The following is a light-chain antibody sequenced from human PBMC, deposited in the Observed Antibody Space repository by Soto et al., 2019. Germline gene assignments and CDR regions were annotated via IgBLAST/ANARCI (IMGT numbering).Light chain of an antibody. Sequence: QLVLTQSPSASASLGASVKLTCTLSSGHSSYATAWLQQQPEKGPRYLMKLNSDGSHSKGDGIPDRFSGSSSGAERYLTISSLQSEDEADYYCQTWGTGMGVFGTGTKVTVL. CDR3: QTWGTGMGV. J-gene: IGLJ1*01. CDR2: LNSDGSH. V-gene: IGLV4-69*01. CDR1: SGHSSYA.